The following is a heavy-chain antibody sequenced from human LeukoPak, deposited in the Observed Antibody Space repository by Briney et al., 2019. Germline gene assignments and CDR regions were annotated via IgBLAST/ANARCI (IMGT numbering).Heavy chain of an antibody. Sequence: SETLSLTCTVSGGSISSSTYYWGWIRQPPGMGLEWIGTFYCSGNTYYNSSLKSRLTISVDTPKNQFSLKLSSVTVADTAVYYCARHPGYSYAIDYWGKGTLVTVSS. CDR3: ARHPGYSYAIDY. CDR1: GGSISSSTYY. D-gene: IGHD5-18*01. V-gene: IGHV4-39*01. J-gene: IGHJ4*02. CDR2: FYCSGNT.